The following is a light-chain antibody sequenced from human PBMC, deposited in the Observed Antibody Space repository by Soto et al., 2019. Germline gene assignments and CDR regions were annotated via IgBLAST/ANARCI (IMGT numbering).Light chain of an antibody. CDR3: QQYHSSPRT. CDR2: DAS. J-gene: IGKJ1*01. CDR1: QSISSSH. V-gene: IGKV3-20*01. Sequence: TQSPVTLSLSPGERVTLSCRASQSISSSHLAWYQQRPGQAPRLLIYDASNRATGISDRFTGSGSGTDFTLTITRLEPEDFAVYYCQQYHSSPRTFGQGTKVDIK.